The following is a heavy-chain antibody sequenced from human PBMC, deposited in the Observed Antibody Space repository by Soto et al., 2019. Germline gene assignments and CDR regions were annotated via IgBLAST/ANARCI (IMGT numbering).Heavy chain of an antibody. V-gene: IGHV4-34*01. CDR2: IHHSGST. CDR1: GGSFSGYY. D-gene: IGHD2-15*01. J-gene: IGHJ4*02. CDR3: ARDPVVAAIDY. Sequence: QVQLQQWGAGLLKPSETLSLTCTVYGGSFSGYYWSWIRQPPGKGLEWIGDIHHSGSTNYNRSLKSRVTISVDTSKNQFSLRLSSVTAADTAVYYCARDPVVAAIDYWGQGTLVTVSS.